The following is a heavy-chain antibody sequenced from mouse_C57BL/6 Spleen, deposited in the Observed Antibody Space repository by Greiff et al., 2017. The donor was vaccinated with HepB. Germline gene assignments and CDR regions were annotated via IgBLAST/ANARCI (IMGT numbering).Heavy chain of an antibody. Sequence: QVQLKQPGAELVMPGASVKLSCKASGYTFTSYWMHWVKQRPGQGLEWIGEIDPSDSYTNYNQKFKGKSTLTVDKSSSTAYMQLSSLTSEDSAVYYCARLDGTYYFDYWGQGTTLTVSS. CDR2: IDPSDSYT. V-gene: IGHV1-69*01. D-gene: IGHD2-3*01. CDR3: ARLDGTYYFDY. J-gene: IGHJ2*01. CDR1: GYTFTSYW.